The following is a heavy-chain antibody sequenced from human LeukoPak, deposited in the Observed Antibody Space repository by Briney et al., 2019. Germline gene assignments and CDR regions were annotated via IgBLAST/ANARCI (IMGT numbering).Heavy chain of an antibody. V-gene: IGHV4-4*07. Sequence: SETLSLTCTVSGGSISNYYWNWIRQPAGKGLEWIGRLLGSGSTDYNPSLKSRVTMSVDTSKNQFSLKLISVTAADTAVYYCARAASGSYKRGFDIWGQGTMVTVSS. CDR1: GGSISNYY. J-gene: IGHJ3*02. CDR2: LLGSGST. D-gene: IGHD3-22*01. CDR3: ARAASGSYKRGFDI.